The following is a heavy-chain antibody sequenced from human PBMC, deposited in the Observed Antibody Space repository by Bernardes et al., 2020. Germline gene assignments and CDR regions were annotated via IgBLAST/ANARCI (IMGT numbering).Heavy chain of an antibody. CDR1: GCSINGYY. CDR2: IYSSGTT. V-gene: IGHV4-59*01. CDR3: ARIPPHPWGNTGTVTMFLAFDI. J-gene: IGHJ3*02. D-gene: IGHD1-7*01. Sequence: SETLSLTCIVSGCSINGYYWSWIRQPPGKRLEWISYIYSSGTTNCNPSLKSRVSISVDTSKSQVHLMVNSVTAADTAVYYCARIPPHPWGNTGTVTMFLAFDIWGQGTMVTVSS.